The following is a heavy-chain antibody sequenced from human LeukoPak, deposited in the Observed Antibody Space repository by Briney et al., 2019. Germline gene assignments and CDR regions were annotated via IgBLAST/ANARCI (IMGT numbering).Heavy chain of an antibody. Sequence: PGGSLRLSCAASGFTFSSYWMSWVRQAPGKGLEWVANIKQDGSEKYYVDSVKGRFTISRDNSKNSLYLQMNSLRTEDTALYYCAKDIGVGATGSAFDIWGQGTMVTVSS. J-gene: IGHJ3*02. CDR1: GFTFSSYW. CDR3: AKDIGVGATGSAFDI. CDR2: IKQDGSEK. V-gene: IGHV3-7*03. D-gene: IGHD1-26*01.